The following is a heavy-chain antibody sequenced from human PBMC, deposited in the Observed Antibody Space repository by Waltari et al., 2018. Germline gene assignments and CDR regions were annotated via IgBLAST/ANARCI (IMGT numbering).Heavy chain of an antibody. J-gene: IGHJ3*02. Sequence: EVQLVESGGGLVQPGGYLRLSCAASGFTFSSYDMHWVRQATGKGLEWVSAFGTAGDPYYPGSVKGRFTIARENAKNSLYLQMNSLRAGDTAVYYCARDGGYGSGNAFDIWGQGTMVTVSS. CDR1: GFTFSSYD. D-gene: IGHD3-10*01. CDR2: FGTAGDP. CDR3: ARDGGYGSGNAFDI. V-gene: IGHV3-13*05.